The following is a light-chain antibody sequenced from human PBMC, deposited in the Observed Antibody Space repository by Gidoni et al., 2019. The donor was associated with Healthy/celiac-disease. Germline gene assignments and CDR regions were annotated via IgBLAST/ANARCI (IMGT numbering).Light chain of an antibody. J-gene: IGKJ2*01. CDR3: QQSYSTPHT. CDR1: QSISSY. V-gene: IGKV1-39*01. CDR2: AAS. Sequence: DIQMTQYPASLSASVGDRVTITCRASQSISSYLNWYQQKPGKAPKLLIYAASSLHSGVPSRFSGSGSGTDFTLAISSLQPEDFATYYCQQSYSTPHTFGQGTKLEIK.